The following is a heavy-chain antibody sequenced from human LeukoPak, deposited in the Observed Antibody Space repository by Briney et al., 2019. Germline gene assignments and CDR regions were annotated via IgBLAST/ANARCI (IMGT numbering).Heavy chain of an antibody. J-gene: IGHJ3*02. CDR1: GGSISSGSYY. CDR2: IYTSGST. D-gene: IGHD6-19*01. Sequence: SETLSLTCTVSGGSISSGSYYWSWIRRPAGKGREWIGRIYTSGSTNYNPSLKSRVTISVDTSKNQFSLKLSSVTAADTVVYYCARVRLAVGEAFDIWGQGTMVTVSS. CDR3: ARVRLAVGEAFDI. V-gene: IGHV4-61*02.